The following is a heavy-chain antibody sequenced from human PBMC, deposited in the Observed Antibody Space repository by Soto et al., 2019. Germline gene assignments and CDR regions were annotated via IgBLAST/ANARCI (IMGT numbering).Heavy chain of an antibody. CDR2: ISSSSSTI. D-gene: IGHD6-6*01. V-gene: IGHV3-48*02. Sequence: EVQLVESGGGLVQPGGSLRLSCAASGFTFSSYSMNWVRQAPGKGLEWVSYISSSSSTIYYADSVKGRFTISRDNAKNSLYLQMNSLRDEDTAVYYCARGPTMQLACVTPLFFDYWGQGTLVTVSS. CDR3: ARGPTMQLACVTPLFFDY. J-gene: IGHJ4*02. CDR1: GFTFSSYS.